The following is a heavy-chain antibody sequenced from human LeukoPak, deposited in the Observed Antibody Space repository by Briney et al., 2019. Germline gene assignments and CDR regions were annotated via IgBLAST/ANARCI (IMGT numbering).Heavy chain of an antibody. Sequence: ASETLSLTCTVSGGSISSYDWSWIRQPPGKGLEWIGYIYYSGSTNYNPSLKSRVTISVDTSKNQFSLKLSSVTAADTAVYYCARSYSSEPYFDYWGQGTLVTVSS. CDR2: IYYSGST. D-gene: IGHD6-19*01. V-gene: IGHV4-59*01. CDR3: ARSYSSEPYFDY. CDR1: GGSISSYD. J-gene: IGHJ4*02.